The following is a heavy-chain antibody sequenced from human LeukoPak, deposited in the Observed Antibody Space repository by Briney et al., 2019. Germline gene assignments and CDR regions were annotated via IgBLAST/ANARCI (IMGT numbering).Heavy chain of an antibody. J-gene: IGHJ5*02. V-gene: IGHV4-30-4*02. D-gene: IGHD3-9*01. CDR2: IYYSGSA. Sequence: SETLSLTCTVSGGSISSGDYYWSWIRQPPGKGLEWIGYIYYSGSAYYNPSLKSRVTISVDTSKNQFSLKLSSVTAADTAVYYCARHGERDRITDILDPFDAWGQGTLVTVSS. CDR3: ARHGERDRITDILDPFDA. CDR1: GGSISSGDYY.